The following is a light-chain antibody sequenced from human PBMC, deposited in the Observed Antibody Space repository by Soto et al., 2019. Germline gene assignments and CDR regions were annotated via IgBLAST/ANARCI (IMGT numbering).Light chain of an antibody. CDR2: DVS. J-gene: IGLJ3*02. V-gene: IGLV2-14*03. CDR1: SSDVGAYNY. Sequence: QSALTQPASVSGSPGQSITISCTGTSSDVGAYNYVSWYQHHPGKVPKLMIYDVSHRPSGVSNRFSGSKSGNSASLTISGLQADDEADYYCCSYGGASAPVLFGGGTKLTVL. CDR3: CSYGGASAPVL.